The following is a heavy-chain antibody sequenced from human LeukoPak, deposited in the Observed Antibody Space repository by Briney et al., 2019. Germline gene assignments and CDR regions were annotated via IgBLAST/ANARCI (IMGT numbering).Heavy chain of an antibody. V-gene: IGHV1-8*01. Sequence: ASVKVSCKASGYTFTSYGINWARQATGQGLEWMGWMNPNSGNTGYAQKFQGRVTMTRNTSISTAYMELSSLRSEDTAVYYCARDPNSGYVSYFDYWGQGTLVTVSS. CDR2: MNPNSGNT. CDR3: ARDPNSGYVSYFDY. D-gene: IGHD5-12*01. CDR1: GYTFTSYG. J-gene: IGHJ4*02.